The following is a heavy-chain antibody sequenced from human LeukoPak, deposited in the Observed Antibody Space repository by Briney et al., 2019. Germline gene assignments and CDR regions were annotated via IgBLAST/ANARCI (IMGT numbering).Heavy chain of an antibody. CDR2: IQYDGSIK. Sequence: GGSLRLSCAASGFTFSSYGMRWVRLAPGKGLEWVAAIQYDGSIKYYADSVKGRFTISRDDSKNTLYLQMNSLRAEDAAVYYCARDSCSSVSCYDYWGQGTLVTVSS. CDR3: ARDSCSSVSCYDY. D-gene: IGHD2-2*01. CDR1: GFTFSSYG. J-gene: IGHJ4*02. V-gene: IGHV3-33*01.